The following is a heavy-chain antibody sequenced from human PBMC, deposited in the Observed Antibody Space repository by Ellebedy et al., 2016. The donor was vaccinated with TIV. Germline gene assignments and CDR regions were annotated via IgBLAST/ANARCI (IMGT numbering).Heavy chain of an antibody. Sequence: GESLKISCAASGFTFSSYDMHWVRQATGKGLEWVPAIGTAGDTYYPGSVKGRFTISRENAKNSLYLQLNSLRAGDTAVYYCARGLGTGAFDIWGQGTMVTVSS. CDR1: GFTFSSYD. CDR2: IGTAGDT. CDR3: ARGLGTGAFDI. D-gene: IGHD3-10*01. J-gene: IGHJ3*02. V-gene: IGHV3-13*01.